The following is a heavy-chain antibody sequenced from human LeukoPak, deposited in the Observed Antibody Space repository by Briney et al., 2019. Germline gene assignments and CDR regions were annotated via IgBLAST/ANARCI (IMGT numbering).Heavy chain of an antibody. D-gene: IGHD2-2*01. V-gene: IGHV3-20*04. CDR2: TIWDGAST. CDR1: GFRIDDYG. Sequence: GGSLRLSCAASGFRIDDYGMSWVRHVPGKGLEWVSGTIWDGASTGYADSVKGRFTISRDNVKNFLYLQMNSLRVEDTALYFCGRVYCSTTSCYDYYDYYMDVWGKGTTVTVSS. J-gene: IGHJ6*03. CDR3: GRVYCSTTSCYDYYDYYMDV.